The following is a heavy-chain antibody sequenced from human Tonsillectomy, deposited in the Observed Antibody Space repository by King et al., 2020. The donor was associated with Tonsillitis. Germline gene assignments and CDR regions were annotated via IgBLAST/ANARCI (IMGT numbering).Heavy chain of an antibody. CDR3: ARQGDGSSWYRGRFDS. D-gene: IGHD6-13*01. J-gene: IGHJ5*01. CDR2: IYYSGSN. CDR1: GGPISSSSYY. V-gene: IGHV4-39*01. Sequence: QLQESGPGLVKPSETLSLTCTVSGGPISSSSYYWGWIRQPPGKGLEWIGSIYYSGSNYYNPSLKRRVTISVDTSKNQFSLKPSSVTAADTAVYYCARQGDGSSWYRGRFDSWGQGALVTVSS.